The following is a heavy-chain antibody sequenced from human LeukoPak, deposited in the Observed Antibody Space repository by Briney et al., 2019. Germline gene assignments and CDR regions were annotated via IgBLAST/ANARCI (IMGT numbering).Heavy chain of an antibody. D-gene: IGHD2-21*02. Sequence: GGSLRLSCAASGFTFSSYSMNWVRQAPGKGLEWVSYISSSRSTMYYADSVKGRFTISRDNAKNSLYLQMNSLRDEDTAVYYCARDVGIMVVTRWCFDLWGRGTLVTVSS. CDR2: ISSSRSTM. CDR1: GFTFSSYS. J-gene: IGHJ2*01. CDR3: ARDVGIMVVTRWCFDL. V-gene: IGHV3-48*02.